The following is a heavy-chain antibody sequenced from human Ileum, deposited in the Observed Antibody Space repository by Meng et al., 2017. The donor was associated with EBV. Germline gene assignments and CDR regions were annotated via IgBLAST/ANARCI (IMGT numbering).Heavy chain of an antibody. CDR3: VRDGRSINLLDY. V-gene: IGHV7-4-1*02. CDR1: GYSFNKFA. CDR2: INTKTGDP. J-gene: IGHJ4*02. D-gene: IGHD2-15*01. Sequence: QVQLVQSGSELKKPGASVKVYCKASGYSFNKFAINWVRQAPGQGLEWVGWINTKTGDPRYAQGFTGRFAFSLDTSVSTAYLQISSLKPEDTAVYYCVRDGRSINLLDYWGQGTLVTVSS.